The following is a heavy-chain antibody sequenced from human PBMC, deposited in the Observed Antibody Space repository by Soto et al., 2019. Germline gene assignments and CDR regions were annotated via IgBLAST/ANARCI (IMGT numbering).Heavy chain of an antibody. V-gene: IGHV4-34*01. CDR1: GGSFSGYY. CDR2: INHSGST. D-gene: IGHD3-22*01. Sequence: QVQLQQWGAGLLRPSETLSLTCAVYGGSFSGYYWSWIRQPPGKGLEWIGEINHSGSTNYNPSLKSRVTIPVDPSKTQSSLKLSSATAADTAVYYCARAARSDLIVVVKTPLGFDYWGQGTLVTVSS. J-gene: IGHJ4*02. CDR3: ARAARSDLIVVVKTPLGFDY.